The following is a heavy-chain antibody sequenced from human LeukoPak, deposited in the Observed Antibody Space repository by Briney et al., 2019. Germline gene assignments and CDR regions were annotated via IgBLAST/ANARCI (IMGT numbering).Heavy chain of an antibody. CDR2: IYYSEST. CDR1: GASVNNYY. CDR3: ARKRGYYGMDV. J-gene: IGHJ6*02. Sequence: SETLSLTCTVSGASVNNYYWSWIRQPPGKGLEWIGYIYYSESTNYNPSLKSRVTISVDTSKNQFSLKLSSVTAADTAVYYCARKRGYYGMDVWGQGTTVTVSS. V-gene: IGHV4-59*02. D-gene: IGHD5-24*01.